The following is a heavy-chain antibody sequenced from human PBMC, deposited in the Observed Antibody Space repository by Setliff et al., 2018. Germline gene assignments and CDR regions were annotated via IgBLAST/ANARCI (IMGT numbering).Heavy chain of an antibody. CDR2: FDPEDGET. V-gene: IGHV1-24*01. CDR3: ATFELLTGVGTAMTQFDY. CDR1: GYTLTELS. D-gene: IGHD2-21*02. J-gene: IGHJ4*02. Sequence: ASVKVSCKVSGYTLTELSMHWVRQAPGKGLEWMGGFDPEDGETIYAQKFQGRVTMTEDTSTDTAYMELSSLRSEDTAVYYCATFELLTGVGTAMTQFDYWGQGTPVTVSS.